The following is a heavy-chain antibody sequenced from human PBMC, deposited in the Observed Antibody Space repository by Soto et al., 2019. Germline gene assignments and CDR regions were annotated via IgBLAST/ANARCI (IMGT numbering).Heavy chain of an antibody. Sequence: SETLSLTCTVSGGSISSYYWSWIRQPAGKGLEWIGRIYTSGSTNYNPSLKSRVTMSVDTSKNQFSLKLSSVTAADTAVYYCARVTATPGYNWSDPWGQGTLVTVSS. CDR2: IYTSGST. D-gene: IGHD2-21*02. CDR3: ARVTATPGYNWSDP. J-gene: IGHJ5*02. V-gene: IGHV4-4*07. CDR1: GGSISSYY.